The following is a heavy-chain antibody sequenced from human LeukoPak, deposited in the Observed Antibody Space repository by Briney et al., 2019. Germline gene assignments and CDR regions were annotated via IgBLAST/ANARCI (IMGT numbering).Heavy chain of an antibody. J-gene: IGHJ6*02. Sequence: GGSLRLSCAVSGFTSSSYWMTWVRQAPGKGLEWVANIKQDESEKYYADSVKGRFTISRDNAKNTLYLQMNSLRAEDTAVYYCARDGTPQWELLTYYYYYGMDVWGQGTTVTVSS. V-gene: IGHV3-7*01. CDR1: GFTSSSYW. D-gene: IGHD1-26*01. CDR3: ARDGTPQWELLTYYYYYGMDV. CDR2: IKQDESEK.